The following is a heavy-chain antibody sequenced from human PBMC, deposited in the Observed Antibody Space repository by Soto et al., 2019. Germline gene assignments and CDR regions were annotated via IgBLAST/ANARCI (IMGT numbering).Heavy chain of an antibody. CDR1: GGTFSSYT. CDR3: ARARGSRHLDAFEI. CDR2: IIPILGIA. Sequence: QVQLVQSGAEVKKPGSSVKVSCKASGGTFSSYTISWVRQAPGQGLEWMGRIIPILGIANYAQKFQGRVTITPDKSTSTAYMELSSLRSEDTAVYYCARARGSRHLDAFEIWGQGTMVTVSS. D-gene: IGHD6-13*01. V-gene: IGHV1-69*02. J-gene: IGHJ3*02.